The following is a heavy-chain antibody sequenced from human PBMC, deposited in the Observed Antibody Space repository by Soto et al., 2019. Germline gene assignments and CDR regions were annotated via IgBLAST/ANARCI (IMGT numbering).Heavy chain of an antibody. D-gene: IGHD2-21*02. J-gene: IGHJ6*02. CDR1: GDSVSSNSAA. CDR3: ARDRGGNSDYYYYGMDV. Sequence: SQTLSHTCAISGDSVSSNSAAWNWIRQSPSRGLEWLGRTYYRSKWYNDYAVSVKSRITINPDTSKNQFSLQLNSVTPEDTAVYYCARDRGGNSDYYYYGMDVWGQGTTVTVSS. CDR2: TYYRSKWYN. V-gene: IGHV6-1*01.